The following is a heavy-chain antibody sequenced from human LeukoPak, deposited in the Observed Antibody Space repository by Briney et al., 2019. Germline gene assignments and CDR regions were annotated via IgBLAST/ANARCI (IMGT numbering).Heavy chain of an antibody. Sequence: KPSETLSLTCTISGGSISSHYYSWIRQPAGKGLEWIGRMSISGNTNYNPSLKRRVTISVDKSKNQFSLKLSSVTAADTAMYYCARQSSGSYVYFDFWGQGTLVTVSS. V-gene: IGHV4-4*07. CDR3: ARQSSGSYVYFDF. D-gene: IGHD3-22*01. J-gene: IGHJ4*02. CDR1: GGSISSHY. CDR2: MSISGNT.